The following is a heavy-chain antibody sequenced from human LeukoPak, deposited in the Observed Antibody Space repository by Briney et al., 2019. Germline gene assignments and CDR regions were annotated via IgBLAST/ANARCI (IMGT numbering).Heavy chain of an antibody. D-gene: IGHD6-6*01. CDR1: GFTFKSYA. Sequence: GGSLRLSCSASGFTFKSYAMHWVRQAPGKGLEYVSSIDTNGANTYYADSVKGRFTISRDNSRNTVYVQMNSLTPEDTAVYYCVKGLDYSSSQVDSWGQGTLVTVSS. CDR3: VKGLDYSSSQVDS. CDR2: IDTNGANT. V-gene: IGHV3-64*05. J-gene: IGHJ4*02.